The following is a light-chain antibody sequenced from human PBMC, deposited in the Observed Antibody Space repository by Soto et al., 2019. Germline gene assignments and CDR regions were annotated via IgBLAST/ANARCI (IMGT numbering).Light chain of an antibody. J-gene: IGKJ3*01. CDR2: AAS. CDR1: QSISSY. CDR3: QHSSSTPLT. V-gene: IGKV1-39*01. Sequence: DIQMTQSPSSLSASVGDRVTITCRASQSISSYLNWYQQKPGKAPKLLIYAASSLQSGVPSRFSGSGSGTDFTLTISSLQPEDFATYYCQHSSSTPLTFGPGTKVDIK.